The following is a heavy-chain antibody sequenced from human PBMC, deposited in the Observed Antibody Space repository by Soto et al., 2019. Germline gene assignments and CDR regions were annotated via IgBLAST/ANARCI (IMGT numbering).Heavy chain of an antibody. D-gene: IGHD6-19*01. Sequence: SQTLSLTCAISGDSVSSNSAAWNWIRQSPSRGLEWLGRTYYRSKWYNDYAVSVKSRININPDTSKNQFSLQLNSVTPEDTAVYYGARDRADSSGWYSWYFDYWGQGTLVTVSS. J-gene: IGHJ4*02. CDR2: TYYRSKWYN. V-gene: IGHV6-1*01. CDR1: GDSVSSNSAA. CDR3: ARDRADSSGWYSWYFDY.